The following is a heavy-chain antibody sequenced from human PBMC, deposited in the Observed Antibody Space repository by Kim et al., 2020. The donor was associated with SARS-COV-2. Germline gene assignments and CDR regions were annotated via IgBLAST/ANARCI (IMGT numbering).Heavy chain of an antibody. V-gene: IGHV3-13*01. CDR1: GFTFNNYD. J-gene: IGHJ6*02. Sequence: GGSLRLSCAASGFTFNNYDMHWVRQATGEGLEWVSTIGNLGDKNYPDSLKGRFTISRDNAMNSFHLQMHSLTAGDTAVYYCARASGSYRSRSYFGMDVWGQGTTVTVSS. D-gene: IGHD1-26*01. CDR3: ARASGSYRSRSYFGMDV. CDR2: IGNLGDK.